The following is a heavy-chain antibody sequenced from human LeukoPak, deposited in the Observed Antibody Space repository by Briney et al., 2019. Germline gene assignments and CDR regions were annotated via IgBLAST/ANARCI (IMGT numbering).Heavy chain of an antibody. Sequence: SETLSLTCTVYGGSVSTYYWSWIRQHPGKGLEWIGYIYNGGSANYNPSPKSRVAISLDTSKNQFSLKLTSVTATDTAVYYCARHVRYSYVFFDYWGQGTLVIVSS. CDR2: IYNGGSA. CDR1: GGSVSTYY. V-gene: IGHV4-59*08. D-gene: IGHD3-16*02. CDR3: ARHVRYSYVFFDY. J-gene: IGHJ4*02.